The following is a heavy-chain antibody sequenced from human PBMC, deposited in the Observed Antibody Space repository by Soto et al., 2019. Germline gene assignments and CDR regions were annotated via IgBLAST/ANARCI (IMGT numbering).Heavy chain of an antibody. J-gene: IGHJ5*02. CDR1: GYTFTGYY. V-gene: IGHV1-2*02. Sequence: VKVSCKASGYTFTGYYMHWVRQAPGQGLEWVGWINPNSGGTNYAQKFQGRVTMTRDTSISTAYMELSRLRSDDTAVYYCARYSSSWTNWFDPWGQGTLVTVSS. CDR2: INPNSGGT. CDR3: ARYSSSWTNWFDP. D-gene: IGHD6-13*01.